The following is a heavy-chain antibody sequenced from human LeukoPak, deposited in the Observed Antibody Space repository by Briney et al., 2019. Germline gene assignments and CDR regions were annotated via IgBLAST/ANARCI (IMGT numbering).Heavy chain of an antibody. D-gene: IGHD1-26*01. Sequence: ASVKVSCKASGYTFTSYGISWVRQAPGQGLEWMGWISAYNGNTNYAQKLQGRVTMTTNTSTSTAYMELRSLRSDDTAVYYCARSMRGMGATTGDFDYWGQGTLVTVSS. CDR1: GYTFTSYG. V-gene: IGHV1-18*01. CDR3: ARSMRGMGATTGDFDY. J-gene: IGHJ4*02. CDR2: ISAYNGNT.